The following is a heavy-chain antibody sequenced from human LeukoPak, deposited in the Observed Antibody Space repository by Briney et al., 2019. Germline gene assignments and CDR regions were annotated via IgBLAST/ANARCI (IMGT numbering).Heavy chain of an antibody. V-gene: IGHV1-46*01. Sequence: ASVKVSCKASGYTFTSYYMHWVRQAPGQGLEWMGIINPSGGSTSYAQKFQGRVTMTRDTSTSTVYMELSSLRSEDTAVYYCARGGDLWFGELSYFDPWGQGTLVTASS. CDR3: ARGGDLWFGELSYFDP. CDR1: GYTFTSYY. D-gene: IGHD3-10*01. CDR2: INPSGGST. J-gene: IGHJ5*02.